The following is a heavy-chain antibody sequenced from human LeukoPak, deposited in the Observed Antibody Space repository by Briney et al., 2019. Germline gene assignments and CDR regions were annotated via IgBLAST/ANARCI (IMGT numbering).Heavy chain of an antibody. CDR1: GFMFSDFW. Sequence: GGSLRLSCAASGFMFSDFWMSWVRQAPGKGLEWVANIKQDGGEKYYVGSVEGRFTISRDNSKETLYLQMDSLRADDTAVYFCAKSPYYDSSGDAFEIWGQGTLVTVSS. V-gene: IGHV3-7*03. CDR2: IKQDGGEK. J-gene: IGHJ3*02. D-gene: IGHD3-22*01. CDR3: AKSPYYDSSGDAFEI.